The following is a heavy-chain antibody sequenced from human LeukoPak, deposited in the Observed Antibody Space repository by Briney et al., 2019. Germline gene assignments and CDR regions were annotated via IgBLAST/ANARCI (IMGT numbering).Heavy chain of an antibody. CDR2: IYTSGST. Sequence: SQTLSLTCSVSGGSISSGSYYWSWIRQPAGKGLEWIGRIYTSGSTNYNPSLKSRVTISVDTSKNQFSLKLSSVTAADTAVYYCARRARLRFLEWSDYYYYMDVWGKGTTVTVSS. CDR1: GGSISSGSYY. CDR3: ARRARLRFLEWSDYYYYMDV. D-gene: IGHD3-3*01. J-gene: IGHJ6*03. V-gene: IGHV4-61*02.